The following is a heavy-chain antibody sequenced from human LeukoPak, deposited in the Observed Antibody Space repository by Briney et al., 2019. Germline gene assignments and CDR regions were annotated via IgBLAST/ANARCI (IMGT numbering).Heavy chain of an antibody. Sequence: GGSLRLSCAASGFTFSNYAMSWVRQAPGKGLEWVSTISGFGESTFYADSVKGRFTISRDNSKSTLYLQMNSLRAEDTAVYYCASRVVVPAFDIWGQGTMVTVSS. CDR3: ASRVVVPAFDI. CDR1: GFTFSNYA. V-gene: IGHV3-23*01. J-gene: IGHJ3*02. CDR2: ISGFGEST. D-gene: IGHD2-2*01.